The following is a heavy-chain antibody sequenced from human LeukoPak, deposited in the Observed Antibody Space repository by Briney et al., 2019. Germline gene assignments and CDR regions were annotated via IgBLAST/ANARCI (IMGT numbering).Heavy chain of an antibody. Sequence: SETLSLTCAVYGGSFSGYYWSWIRQPPGKGLEWIGEINHCGSTNYNPSLKSRVTIPVDTSKNQFSLKLSSVTAADTAVYYCARGLKRPYYYYMDVWGKGTTVTVSS. V-gene: IGHV4-34*01. J-gene: IGHJ6*03. CDR3: ARGLKRPYYYYMDV. CDR1: GGSFSGYY. CDR2: INHCGST.